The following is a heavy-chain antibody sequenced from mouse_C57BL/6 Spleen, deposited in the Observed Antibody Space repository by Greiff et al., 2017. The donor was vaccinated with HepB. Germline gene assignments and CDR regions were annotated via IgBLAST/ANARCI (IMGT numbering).Heavy chain of an antibody. D-gene: IGHD1-2*01. Sequence: QVQLQQPGAELVKPGASVKLSCKASGYTFTSYWMHWVKQRPGQGLEWIGMIHPNSGSTNYNEKFKSKATLTVDKSSSTAYMQLSSLTSEDSAVYYCARSGLYITGYFDVWGTGTTVTVSS. CDR1: GYTFTSYW. CDR3: ARSGLYITGYFDV. J-gene: IGHJ1*03. CDR2: IHPNSGST. V-gene: IGHV1-64*01.